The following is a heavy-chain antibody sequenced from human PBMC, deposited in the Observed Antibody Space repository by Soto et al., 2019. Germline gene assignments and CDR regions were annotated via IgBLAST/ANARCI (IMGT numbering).Heavy chain of an antibody. CDR1: GFTFDDYA. CDR3: AKAQYSSASSGMDV. D-gene: IGHD6-6*01. Sequence: EVQLVESGGGLVQPGRSLRLSCAASGFTFDDYAMHWVRQAPGKGLEWVSGISWNSGSIGYADSVKGRFTISRDNAKNSLYLQMNSLRAEDTALYYCAKAQYSSASSGMDVWGQGTTVTFSS. CDR2: ISWNSGSI. V-gene: IGHV3-9*01. J-gene: IGHJ6*02.